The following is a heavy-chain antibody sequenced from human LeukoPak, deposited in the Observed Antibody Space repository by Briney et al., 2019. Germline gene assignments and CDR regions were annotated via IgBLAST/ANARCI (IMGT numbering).Heavy chain of an antibody. J-gene: IGHJ5*02. D-gene: IGHD2-2*01. CDR2: MNPNSGNT. CDR1: GYTFTSYD. CDR3: ARILACSSTSRYPFNADNWFDP. V-gene: IGHV1-8*01. Sequence: ASVKVSCKASGYTFTSYDINWVRQATGQGLEWMGWMNPNSGNTGYAQKFQGRVTMTRNTSISTAYMELSSLRSEDTAVYYWARILACSSTSRYPFNADNWFDPWGQGTLVTVSS.